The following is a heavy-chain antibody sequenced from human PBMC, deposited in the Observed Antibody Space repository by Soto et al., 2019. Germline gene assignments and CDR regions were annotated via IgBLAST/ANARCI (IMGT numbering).Heavy chain of an antibody. D-gene: IGHD3-10*01. J-gene: IGHJ6*02. CDR2: IYYSGST. CDR1: GGSISSGGYY. Sequence: SETLSLTCTVSGGSISSGGYYWSWIRQHPGKGLEWIGYIYYSGSTYYNPSLKSRVTISVDTSKNQFSLKLSSVTAADTAVYYCARGGAGIEGYYYYYGTDVWGQGTTVTVSS. V-gene: IGHV4-31*03. CDR3: ARGGAGIEGYYYYYGTDV.